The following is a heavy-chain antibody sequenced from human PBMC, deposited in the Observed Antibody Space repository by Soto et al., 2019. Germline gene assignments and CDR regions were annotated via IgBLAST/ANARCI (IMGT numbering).Heavy chain of an antibody. CDR2: ISYDGSNK. V-gene: IGHV3-30*18. Sequence: GGSLRLSCAASGFTFSSYGMHWVRQAPGKGLEWVAVISYDGSNKYYADSVKGRFTISRDNSKNTLYLQMNSLRAEDTAVYYCAKDCPIPCEGDSSGLDYWGQGTLVTVSS. CDR1: GFTFSSYG. CDR3: AKDCPIPCEGDSSGLDY. J-gene: IGHJ4*02. D-gene: IGHD3-22*01.